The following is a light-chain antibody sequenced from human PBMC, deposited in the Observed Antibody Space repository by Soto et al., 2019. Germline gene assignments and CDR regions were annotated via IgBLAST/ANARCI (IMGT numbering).Light chain of an antibody. CDR2: DAS. CDR1: QSVSGSY. Sequence: IVVTLSPCTLALSPGERATLSCRASQSVSGSYLAWYQQKPGQAPRLLIYDASHRATGIPARFSGSGSGTDFTLTISSLEPEDIAVYYCQQRSNWRVTFGGGTKVDIK. J-gene: IGKJ4*01. CDR3: QQRSNWRVT. V-gene: IGKV3D-20*02.